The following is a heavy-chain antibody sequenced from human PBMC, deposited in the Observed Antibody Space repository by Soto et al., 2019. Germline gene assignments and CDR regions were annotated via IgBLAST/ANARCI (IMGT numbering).Heavy chain of an antibody. CDR2: IYPGDSDT. CDR1: GYNFTKYW. Sequence: AGESLKISCKGSGYNFTKYWIGWVRQMPGKGLEWMGIIYPGDSDTRYSPSFQGQVTISADKSISAAYLQWSSLKASDTAMYYCARQVGAPVLFYYGMDCRGQGTTVT. CDR3: ARQVGAPVLFYYGMDC. D-gene: IGHD1-26*01. V-gene: IGHV5-51*01. J-gene: IGHJ6*02.